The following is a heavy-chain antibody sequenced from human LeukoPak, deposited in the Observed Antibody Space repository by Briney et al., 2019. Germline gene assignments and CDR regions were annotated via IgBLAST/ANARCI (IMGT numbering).Heavy chain of an antibody. CDR3: TRHMTTVTPYYFDY. Sequence: GGSLRLSCTPSGFTFGDYAMSWVRQAPGKGVEWVGFIRRKGYDRTTQYAASVKGRFTISRDDSKSIAYLQMNSLKTEDTAVYYCTRHMTTVTPYYFDYWGQGTLVTVSS. J-gene: IGHJ4*02. V-gene: IGHV3-49*04. CDR2: IRRKGYDRTT. D-gene: IGHD4-17*01. CDR1: GFTFGDYA.